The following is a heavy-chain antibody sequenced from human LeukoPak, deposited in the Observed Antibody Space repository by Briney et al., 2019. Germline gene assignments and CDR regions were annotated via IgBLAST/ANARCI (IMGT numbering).Heavy chain of an antibody. D-gene: IGHD3-10*02. J-gene: IGHJ4*02. Sequence: GGSLRLSCAASGYTFSSHGITWVRQAPGKGLEWVSTINGPGDNPYYAETVKGRFTISRDNSKNTVYLQTNSLKAEDTAIYYCAKVTVCFGCYFDYWGQGALVTVSS. V-gene: IGHV3-23*01. CDR2: INGPGDNP. CDR3: AKVTVCFGCYFDY. CDR1: GYTFSSHG.